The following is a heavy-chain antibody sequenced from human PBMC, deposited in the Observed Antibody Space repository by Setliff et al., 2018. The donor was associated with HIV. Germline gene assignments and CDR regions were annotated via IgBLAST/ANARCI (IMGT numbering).Heavy chain of an antibody. CDR1: SGSISPYY. CDR3: AGGSNFWSGYPR. Sequence: SETLSLTCAVSSGSISPYYWSWIRQPPGRGLEWIGFIYYNGHTNYSPSLKSRVTISVDKSKNQFSLKLKSVTAADTAVYYCAGGSNFWSGYPRWGQGTMVTVS. D-gene: IGHD3-3*01. V-gene: IGHV4-59*12. CDR2: IYYNGHT. J-gene: IGHJ3*01.